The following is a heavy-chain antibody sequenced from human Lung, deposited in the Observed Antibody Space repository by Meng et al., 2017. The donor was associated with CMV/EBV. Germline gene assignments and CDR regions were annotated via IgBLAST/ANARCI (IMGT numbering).Heavy chain of an antibody. D-gene: IGHD6-19*01. CDR1: GFTFSDYY. CDR2: VNSNNDAT. Sequence: QVQPVQSGPEVKKPGASVKVSCTTSGFTFSDYYIHWVRQAPGQGLEWMGWVNSNNDATNYARKFQGRVSMTRDTSISTAHMELSRLMSDDTAVYYCVRSSGWSLFDYWGQGTLVTVSS. V-gene: IGHV1-2*02. CDR3: VRSSGWSLFDY. J-gene: IGHJ4*02.